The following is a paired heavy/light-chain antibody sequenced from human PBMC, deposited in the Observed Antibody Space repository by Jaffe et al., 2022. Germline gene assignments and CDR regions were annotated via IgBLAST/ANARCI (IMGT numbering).Heavy chain of an antibody. CDR1: GFTFSSYS. V-gene: IGHV3-48*01. CDR3: AREGPFYDFRGLDYYYYMDV. D-gene: IGHD3-3*01. CDR2: ISSSSSTI. Sequence: EVQLVESGGGLVQPGGSLRLSCAASGFTFSSYSMNWVRQAPGKGLEWVSYISSSSSTIYYADSVKGRFTISRDNAKNSLYLQMNSLRAEDTAVYYCAREGPFYDFRGLDYYYYMDVWGKGTTVTVSS. J-gene: IGHJ6*03.
Light chain of an antibody. Sequence: SSELTQDPAVSVALGQTVRITCQGDSLRSYYASWYQQKPGQAPVLVIYGKNNRPSGIPDRFSGSSSGNTASLTITGAQAEDEADYYCNSRDSSGNYVFGTGTKVTVL. CDR2: GKN. CDR1: SLRSYY. V-gene: IGLV3-19*01. CDR3: NSRDSSGNYV. J-gene: IGLJ1*01.